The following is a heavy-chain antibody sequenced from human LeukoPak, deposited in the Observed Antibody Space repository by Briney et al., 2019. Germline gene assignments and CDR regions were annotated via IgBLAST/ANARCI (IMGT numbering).Heavy chain of an antibody. Sequence: GGSLRLSCAASGFTFSSYGMHWVRQAPGKGLEWVAVISYDGSNKYYADSVKGRFTISRDNSKNTLYLQMNSLRAEDTAVYYCASIIVVVPAGEYYFDYWGQGTLVTVSS. D-gene: IGHD2-2*01. CDR1: GFTFSSYG. V-gene: IGHV3-30*03. CDR3: ASIIVVVPAGEYYFDY. J-gene: IGHJ4*02. CDR2: ISYDGSNK.